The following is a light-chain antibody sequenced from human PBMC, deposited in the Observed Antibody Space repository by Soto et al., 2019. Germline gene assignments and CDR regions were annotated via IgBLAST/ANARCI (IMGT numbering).Light chain of an antibody. CDR3: SSHMSSSTLV. CDR2: EVS. CDR1: SSDVGAYNY. V-gene: IGLV2-14*01. J-gene: IGLJ1*01. Sequence: LTQPASVSGPPGQSITIPCTGTSSDVGAYNYVSWYQQHPGRAPKLMVYEVSNRPSGVSNRFSGSKSGNTASLPISGLQAEDEADYYCSSHMSSSTLVFGTGTKVTGL.